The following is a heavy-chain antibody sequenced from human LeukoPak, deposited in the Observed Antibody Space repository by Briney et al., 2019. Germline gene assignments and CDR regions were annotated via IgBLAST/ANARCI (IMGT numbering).Heavy chain of an antibody. CDR3: ARGDTGNDAFDI. CDR1: GGSISSYY. CDR2: MYHSGST. Sequence: SETLSLTCTVSGGSISSYYWSCIRQPPGKGLEWIGYMYHSGSTYYNPSLKSRVTISVDRSKNEFSLKLSSVTAADTAVYYCARGDTGNDAFDIWGQGTMVTVSS. V-gene: IGHV4-59*12. J-gene: IGHJ3*02.